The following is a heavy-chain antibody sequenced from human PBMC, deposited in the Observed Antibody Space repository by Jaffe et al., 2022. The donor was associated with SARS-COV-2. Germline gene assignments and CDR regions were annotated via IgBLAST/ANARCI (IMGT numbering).Heavy chain of an antibody. CDR1: GIKFSTYT. D-gene: IGHD4-17*01. Sequence: DGQVVESGGGLVKPGGSLRLSCAASGIKFSTYTMMWVRQAPGKGLEWVSSITSGSTYIYYSDSVKGRFTISRDNDKNSLYLQMNRLRGEDAALYYCASVTNNGMDLWGQGTTVTVSS. CDR3: ASVTNNGMDL. J-gene: IGHJ6*02. CDR2: ITSGSTYI. V-gene: IGHV3-21*01.